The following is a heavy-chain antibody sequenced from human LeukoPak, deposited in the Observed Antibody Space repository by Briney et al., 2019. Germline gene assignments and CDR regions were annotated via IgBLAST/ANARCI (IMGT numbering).Heavy chain of an antibody. V-gene: IGHV3-21*01. CDR3: AREVTAAAYNWFDP. J-gene: IGHJ5*02. CDR1: GFTFSSYS. Sequence: GGSLRLSCAASGFTFSSYSMNWVRQAPGKGLEWVSSISSSSSYIYYADSVKGRFTISRDNAKNSLYLQMNSLRAEDTAVYYCAREVTAAAYNWFDPWGQGTPVTVSS. D-gene: IGHD6-13*01. CDR2: ISSSSSYI.